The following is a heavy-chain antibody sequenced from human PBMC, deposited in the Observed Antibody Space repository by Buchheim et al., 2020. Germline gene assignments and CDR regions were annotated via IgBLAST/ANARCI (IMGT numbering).Heavy chain of an antibody. Sequence: QVQLVESGGGVVQPGRSLRLSCAASGFTFSSYAMHWVRQAPGKGLEWVAVISYDGSNKYYADSVKGRFTIPRENSKNTLYLQMNSLRAEDTAVYYCATGYSSSWYFDYWGQGTL. J-gene: IGHJ4*02. CDR2: ISYDGSNK. CDR3: ATGYSSSWYFDY. D-gene: IGHD6-13*01. V-gene: IGHV3-30-3*01. CDR1: GFTFSSYA.